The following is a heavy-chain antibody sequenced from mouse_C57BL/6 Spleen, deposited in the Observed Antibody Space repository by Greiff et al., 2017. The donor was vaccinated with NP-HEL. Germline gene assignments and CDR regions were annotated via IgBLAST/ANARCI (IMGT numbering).Heavy chain of an antibody. CDR1: GYSITSGYY. D-gene: IGHD2-3*01. V-gene: IGHV3-6*01. CDR2: ISYDGSN. CDR3: ARDDGYYGGFAY. Sequence: ESGPGLVKPSQSLSLTCSVTGYSITSGYYWNWIRQFPGNKLEWMGYISYDGSNNYNPSLKNRISITRDTSKNQFFLKLNSVTTEDTATYYCARDDGYYGGFAYWGQGTLVTVSA. J-gene: IGHJ3*01.